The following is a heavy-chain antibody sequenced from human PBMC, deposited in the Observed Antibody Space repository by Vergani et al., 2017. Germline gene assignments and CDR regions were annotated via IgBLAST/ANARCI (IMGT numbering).Heavy chain of an antibody. D-gene: IGHD6-6*01. CDR2: IYYSGST. J-gene: IGHJ2*01. V-gene: IGHV4-59*01. CDR3: ARDRYSSSSVWYFDL. CDR1: GGSISSYY. Sequence: QLQLQESGPGLVKPSETLSLTCTVSGGSISSYYWSWIRQPPGKGLEWIGYIYYSGSTNYNPSLKSRVTISVDTSKNQFSLKLSSVTAADTAVYYCARDRYSSSSVWYFDLWGRGTLVTVSS.